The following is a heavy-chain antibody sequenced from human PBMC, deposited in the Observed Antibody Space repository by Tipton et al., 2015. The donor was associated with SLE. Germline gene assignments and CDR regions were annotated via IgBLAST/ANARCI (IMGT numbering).Heavy chain of an antibody. J-gene: IGHJ4*02. CDR1: GFTFSSYW. CDR3: ARGAVAVYFDY. Sequence: SLRLSWAASGFTFSSYWMSWVRQAPGKGLEWVANIKQDGSEKYYVDSVKGRFTISRDNAKNSLYLQMNSLRAEDTAVYYCARGAVAVYFDYWGQGTLVTVSS. CDR2: IKQDGSEK. D-gene: IGHD6-19*01. V-gene: IGHV3-7*03.